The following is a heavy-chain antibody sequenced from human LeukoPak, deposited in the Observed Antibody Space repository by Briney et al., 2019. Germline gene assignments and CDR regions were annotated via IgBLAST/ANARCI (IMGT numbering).Heavy chain of an antibody. Sequence: GGSLRLSCAASGSTFNSYAMNWVRLAPGKGLEWVSGISGSDGSTYYADSVKGRFTISRDNSKNTLFLQMNSLRAEDTAVYYCAKDSAKKYDDYWGQGTLVTVSS. CDR1: GSTFNSYA. V-gene: IGHV3-23*01. CDR2: ISGSDGST. CDR3: AKDSAKKYDDY. J-gene: IGHJ4*02. D-gene: IGHD2/OR15-2a*01.